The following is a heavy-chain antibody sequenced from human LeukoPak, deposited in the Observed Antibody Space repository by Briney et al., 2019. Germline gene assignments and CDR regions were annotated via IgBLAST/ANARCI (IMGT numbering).Heavy chain of an antibody. J-gene: IGHJ4*02. Sequence: SETLSLTCTVAGASISSYMWTWIRQTPEKGLEWMGHVYDSGVTDYNPALKSRVTISLDRSKDHFSLQVRAVTAADTAIYYCARGQTVRSYEFWGQGTLVTVSS. CDR1: GASISSYM. CDR3: ARGQTVRSYEF. D-gene: IGHD3-22*01. V-gene: IGHV4-59*01. CDR2: VYDSGVT.